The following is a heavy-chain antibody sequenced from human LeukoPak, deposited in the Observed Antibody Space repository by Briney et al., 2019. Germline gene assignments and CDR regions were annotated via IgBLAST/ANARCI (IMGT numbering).Heavy chain of an antibody. D-gene: IGHD2-8*01. J-gene: IGHJ3*02. Sequence: GGSLRLSCAASGFTVSNYWMSWVRQAPGKGLVWISRISGDGRTISYADSVKGRFTISRDNAKNTVSLQMNSLRGGDTAVYYCGREDRIVLGNDALDIWGQGTMVTVSS. CDR1: GFTVSNYW. V-gene: IGHV3-74*01. CDR3: GREDRIVLGNDALDI. CDR2: ISGDGRTI.